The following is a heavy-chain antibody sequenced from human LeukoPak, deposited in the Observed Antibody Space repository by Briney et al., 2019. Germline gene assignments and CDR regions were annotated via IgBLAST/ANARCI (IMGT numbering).Heavy chain of an antibody. CDR2: ISSSSSTI. J-gene: IGHJ3*02. CDR1: GFTFSSYS. CDR3: ARSGYDFAFDI. D-gene: IGHD5-12*01. Sequence: GGSLRLSCAASGFTFSSYSMNWVRQAPGKGLEWVSYISSSSSTIYYADSVKGRFTISRDNAKNSLYLQMNSLRAEDTAVYYCARSGYDFAFDIWGQGTMVTVSS. V-gene: IGHV3-48*01.